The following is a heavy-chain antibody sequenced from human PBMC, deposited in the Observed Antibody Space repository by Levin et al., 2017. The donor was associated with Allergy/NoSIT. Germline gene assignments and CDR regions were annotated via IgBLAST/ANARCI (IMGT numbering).Heavy chain of an antibody. CDR3: ARDYSNYYGSGSYHNDAFDI. CDR2: IIPIFGTA. J-gene: IGHJ3*02. V-gene: IGHV1-69*13. D-gene: IGHD3-10*01. Sequence: ASVKVSCKASGGTFSSYAISWVRQAPGQGLEWMGGIIPIFGTANYAQKFQGRVTITADESTSTAYMELSSLRSEDTAVYYCARDYSNYYGSGSYHNDAFDIWGQGTMVTVSS. CDR1: GGTFSSYA.